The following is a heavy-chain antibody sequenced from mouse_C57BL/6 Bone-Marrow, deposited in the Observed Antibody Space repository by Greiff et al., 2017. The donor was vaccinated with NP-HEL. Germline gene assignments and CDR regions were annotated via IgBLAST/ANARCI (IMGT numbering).Heavy chain of an antibody. J-gene: IGHJ1*03. CDR1: GYTFTSYD. V-gene: IGHV1-85*01. Sequence: VQVVESGPELVKPGASVKLSCKASGYTFTSYDINWVKQRPGQGLEWIGWIYPRDGSTKYNEKFKGKATLTVDTSSSTAYMELHSLTSEDSAVYFCARPLYYYGSSYWYFDVWGTGTTVTVSS. D-gene: IGHD1-1*01. CDR3: ARPLYYYGSSYWYFDV. CDR2: IYPRDGST.